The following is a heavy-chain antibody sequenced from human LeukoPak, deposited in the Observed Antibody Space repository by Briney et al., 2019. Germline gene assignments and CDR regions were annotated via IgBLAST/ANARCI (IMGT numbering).Heavy chain of an antibody. J-gene: IGHJ4*02. D-gene: IGHD2-15*01. CDR2: ISGSGGST. CDR1: GFTFSSYA. CDR3: ARDLALLDFGY. Sequence: GGSLRLSCAASGFTFSSYAMSWVRQAPGKGLEWVSAISGSGGSTYYADSVKGRFTISRDNSKNTLYLQMNSLRAEDTAVYYCARDLALLDFGYWGQGTLVTVSS. V-gene: IGHV3-23*01.